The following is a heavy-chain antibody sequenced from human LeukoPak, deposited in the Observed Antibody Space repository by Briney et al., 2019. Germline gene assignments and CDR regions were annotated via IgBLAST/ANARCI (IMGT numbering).Heavy chain of an antibody. J-gene: IGHJ5*02. Sequence: SETLSLTCTVSGGSISSSTYYWAWIRQPPGKGLEWVASISSSGNTQYNPSLKSRVTMSVDTSKNQFSLKLSSVTAADTAVYYCARGPGLLWFGELVYNWFDPWGQGTLVTVSS. CDR3: ARGPGLLWFGELVYNWFDP. V-gene: IGHV4-39*01. CDR2: ISSSGNT. D-gene: IGHD3-10*01. CDR1: GGSISSSTYY.